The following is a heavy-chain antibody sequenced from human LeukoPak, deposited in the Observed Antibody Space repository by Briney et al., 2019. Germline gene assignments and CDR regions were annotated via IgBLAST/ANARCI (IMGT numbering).Heavy chain of an antibody. Sequence: PGGSLRLSCSASGFTFSSYAMHWVRQAPGKGLEWVSAISGSGDETNYADSVKGRLTISRDNSKNTLFLQMNSLRAEDTAVYYCARAGYSMDTEYFQHWGQGTLVTVSS. V-gene: IGHV3-23*01. J-gene: IGHJ1*01. CDR1: GFTFSSYA. CDR3: ARAGYSMDTEYFQH. D-gene: IGHD5-18*01. CDR2: ISGSGDET.